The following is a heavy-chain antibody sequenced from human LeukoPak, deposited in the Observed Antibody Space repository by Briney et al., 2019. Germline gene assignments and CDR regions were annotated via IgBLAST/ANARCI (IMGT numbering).Heavy chain of an antibody. Sequence: GGSLRLSCAASGFTFRSYWMSWVRQAPGKGLEWVSVIYSGGSTYYADSVKGQFTISRDNSKNTLYLQMNSLRAEDTAVYYCARVEDSYAFDIWGQGTMVTVSS. CDR1: GFTFRSYW. V-gene: IGHV3-53*01. J-gene: IGHJ3*02. CDR2: IYSGGST. CDR3: ARVEDSYAFDI. D-gene: IGHD3-22*01.